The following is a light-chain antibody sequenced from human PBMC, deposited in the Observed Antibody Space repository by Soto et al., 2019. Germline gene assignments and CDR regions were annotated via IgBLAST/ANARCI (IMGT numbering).Light chain of an antibody. CDR2: GAS. J-gene: IGKJ1*01. V-gene: IGKV3-15*01. CDR1: QRVSST. Sequence: EIVMTQSPANLSVSPGERATLSCRASQRVSSTLAWYQQKPGQAPRLLIYGASTRATDIPARFSGSGSGTEFTLTISSLQSEDFAVYYGQQYYNCPRTFVQGTKVEIK. CDR3: QQYYNCPRT.